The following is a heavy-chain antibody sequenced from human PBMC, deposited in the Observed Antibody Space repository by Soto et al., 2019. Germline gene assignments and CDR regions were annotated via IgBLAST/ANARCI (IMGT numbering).Heavy chain of an antibody. V-gene: IGHV1-3*01. J-gene: IGHJ5*02. CDR3: ASSPMNRGVIGAFDP. CDR2: INAGKGDT. D-gene: IGHD3-10*01. Sequence: ASVKVSCKASGYIFINYAIHWVRQAPGQRLEWMGLINAGKGDTIYSQKFQDRITINRDTSASTAYMELGRLRPEDMAVYYCASSPMNRGVIGAFDPWG. CDR1: GYIFINYA.